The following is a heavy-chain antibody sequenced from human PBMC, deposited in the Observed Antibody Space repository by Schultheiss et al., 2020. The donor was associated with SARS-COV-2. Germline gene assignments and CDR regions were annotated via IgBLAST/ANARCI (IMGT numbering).Heavy chain of an antibody. CDR2: IWYDGSNK. J-gene: IGHJ4*02. CDR1: GFIFNSCG. D-gene: IGHD3-10*01. V-gene: IGHV3-33*08. Sequence: GGSLRLSCAVSGFIFNSCGIHCFRQAPGKGLEWVAVIWYDGSNKYYADSVKGRFTISRDNSQNTLYLQMNSLREDDTAVYYCARASQYIRFGELPYWGQGSLVTVSS. CDR3: ARASQYIRFGELPY.